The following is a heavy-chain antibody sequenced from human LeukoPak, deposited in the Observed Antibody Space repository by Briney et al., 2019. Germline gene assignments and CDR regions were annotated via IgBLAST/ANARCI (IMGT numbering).Heavy chain of an antibody. CDR2: IYYSGST. J-gene: IGHJ5*02. CDR1: GGSISSGGYY. V-gene: IGHV4-31*03. CDR3: ARGSPYYYGSGSSLNWFDP. D-gene: IGHD3-10*01. Sequence: SETLSLTCTVSGGSISSGGYYWSWIRQHPGKGLEWIGYIYYSGSTYYNPSLKSRVTIPVDTSKNQFSLKLSSVTAADTAVYYCARGSPYYYGSGSSLNWFDPWGQGTLVTASS.